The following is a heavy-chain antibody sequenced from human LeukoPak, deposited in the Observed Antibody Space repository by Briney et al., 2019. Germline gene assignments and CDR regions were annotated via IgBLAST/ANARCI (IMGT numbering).Heavy chain of an antibody. CDR3: ARDSSYYDSSGYYSFDY. CDR1: GFTFSSYS. V-gene: IGHV3-48*01. J-gene: IGHJ4*02. Sequence: GGSLRLSCAASGFTFSSYSMNWVRQAPGKGLEWVSYISSSSSTIYYADSVKGRFTISRDNAKNSLYLQMNSLRAEDTAVYYCARDSSYYDSSGYYSFDYWGQGTLVTVSS. CDR2: ISSSSSTI. D-gene: IGHD3-22*01.